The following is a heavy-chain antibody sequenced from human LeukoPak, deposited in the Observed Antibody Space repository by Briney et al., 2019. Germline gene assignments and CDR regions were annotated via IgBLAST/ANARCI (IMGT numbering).Heavy chain of an antibody. D-gene: IGHD6-6*01. CDR1: GGSISSGGYY. J-gene: IGHJ1*01. CDR2: IYYSGST. CDR3: ARDGSSSSLFQH. V-gene: IGHV4-31*03. Sequence: PSQTLSLTCTVSGGSISSGGYYWSWIRQHPGKGLEWNGYIYYSGSTYYNPSLKSRVTISVDRSKNQFSLKLSSVTAADTAVYYCARDGSSSSLFQHWGQGTLVTVSS.